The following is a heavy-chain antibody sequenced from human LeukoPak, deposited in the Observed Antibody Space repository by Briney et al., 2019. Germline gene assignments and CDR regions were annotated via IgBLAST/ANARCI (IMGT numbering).Heavy chain of an antibody. J-gene: IGHJ4*02. D-gene: IGHD5-18*01. CDR2: LFDSGNT. V-gene: IGHV4-59*11. Sequence: PSATPSLTCAVSGGSISSHYWSWSRPPPGKGLEWIAYLFDSGNTKDNPSLQSRLTLSADTSKNQFSLRLSSVTAADTAVYYCATIKRGSIFGYFDFWGQGIKVTVSS. CDR3: ATIKRGSIFGYFDF. CDR1: GGSISSHY.